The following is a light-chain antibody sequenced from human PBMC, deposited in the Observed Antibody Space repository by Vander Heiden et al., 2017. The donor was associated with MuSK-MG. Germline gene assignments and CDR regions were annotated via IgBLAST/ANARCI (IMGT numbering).Light chain of an antibody. CDR1: SSNIGAGYD. J-gene: IGLJ3*02. Sequence: QSVLTQPPSVSGAPGQRVTISCTGSSSNIGAGYDVHWYQQLPGTAPKLLIYGNSNRPSGVPDRFSGSKSGTSASLAITGLQAEEEADYYCQSYDSSRSGNWVFGGGTKLTVL. V-gene: IGLV1-40*01. CDR3: QSYDSSRSGNWV. CDR2: GNS.